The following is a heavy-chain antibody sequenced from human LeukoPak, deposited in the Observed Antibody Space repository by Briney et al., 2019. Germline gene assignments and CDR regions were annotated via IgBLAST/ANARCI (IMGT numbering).Heavy chain of an antibody. D-gene: IGHD3-10*01. CDR3: ARKENVYYYFDY. CDR2: IYYSGST. J-gene: IGHJ4*02. V-gene: IGHV4-30-4*01. CDR1: GGSISSGDYY. Sequence: PSETLSLTCTVSGGSISSGDYYWRWIRQPPGKGLEWIGYIYYSGSTYYNPSLQSRATMSVDTSKNQFSLKLSSVTAVDTAVYYCARKENVYYYFDYWGQGTLVTVSS.